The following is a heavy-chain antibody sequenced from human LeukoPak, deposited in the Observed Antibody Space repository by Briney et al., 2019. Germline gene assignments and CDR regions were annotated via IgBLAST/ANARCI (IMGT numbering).Heavy chain of an antibody. CDR2: IYSGGST. J-gene: IGHJ5*02. D-gene: IGHD4-17*01. V-gene: IGHV3-53*01. CDR3: ARGRVGATVTSP. Sequence: PGGPLRLSCAASGFTVSSSYMSWVRQAPGKGLEWVSVIYSGGSTYYADSVKGRFTISRDNSKNTLYLQMNSLRAEDTAVYYCARGRVGATVTSPWGQGTLVTVSS. CDR1: GFTVSSSY.